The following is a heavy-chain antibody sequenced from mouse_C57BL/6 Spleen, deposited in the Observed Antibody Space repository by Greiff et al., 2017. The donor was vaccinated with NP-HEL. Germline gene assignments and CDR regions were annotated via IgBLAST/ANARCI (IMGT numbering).Heavy chain of an antibody. CDR1: GFNFKNTY. CDR2: IDPATGNT. Sequence: EVKLMESVAELVRPGASVKLSCTASGFNFKNTYMHWVKQRPEQGLEWIGRIDPATGNTKYAPKFQGKATITADTSSNPAYLQLSSLTSEDTAIYYCARYCSSLYSFGYWGQGTTLTVSS. J-gene: IGHJ2*01. CDR3: ARYCSSLYSFGY. D-gene: IGHD1-1*01. V-gene: IGHV14-3*01.